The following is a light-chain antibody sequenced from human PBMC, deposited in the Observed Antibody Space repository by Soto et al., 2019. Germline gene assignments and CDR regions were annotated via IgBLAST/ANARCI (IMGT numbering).Light chain of an antibody. V-gene: IGKV3-15*01. Sequence: DIVMTQYPATLSVSPGERVTLSCRASRTVSTNLAWYQQKPGQAPRLLIYYTSTRATGIPARFSGSGSDNEFTLTISSLQSEDSAVYDCQQYNNWPPGATFGPGTKVEIK. J-gene: IGKJ3*01. CDR2: YTS. CDR3: QQYNNWPPGAT. CDR1: RTVSTN.